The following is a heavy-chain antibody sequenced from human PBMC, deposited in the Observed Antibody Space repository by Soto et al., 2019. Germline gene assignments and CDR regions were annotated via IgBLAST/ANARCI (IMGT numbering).Heavy chain of an antibody. J-gene: IGHJ4*02. CDR2: INHSGST. Sequence: QVQLQQWGAGLLKPSETLSLTCAVYGGSFSGYYWSWIRQPPGKGLEWIGEINHSGSTNYNPSLKSRVTTSVDTSKNQFSLKLSSVTAADTAVYYCARGPDSITMVRGVFDYWGQGTLVTVSS. CDR1: GGSFSGYY. V-gene: IGHV4-34*01. CDR3: ARGPDSITMVRGVFDY. D-gene: IGHD3-10*01.